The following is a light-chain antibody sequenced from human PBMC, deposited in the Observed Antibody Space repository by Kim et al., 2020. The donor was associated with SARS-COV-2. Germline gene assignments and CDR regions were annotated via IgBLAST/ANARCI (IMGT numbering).Light chain of an antibody. V-gene: IGLV2-11*01. CDR3: SSYAGSITWV. J-gene: IGLJ3*02. CDR2: EVS. CDR1: SSDVGGYDY. Sequence: GQSVTISCTGASSDVGGYDYVSWYQHHPGKAPKLMIYEVSKRPSGVPDRFSGSKSGNTASLTISGLQAEDEADYYCSSYAGSITWVFGGGTQLTVL.